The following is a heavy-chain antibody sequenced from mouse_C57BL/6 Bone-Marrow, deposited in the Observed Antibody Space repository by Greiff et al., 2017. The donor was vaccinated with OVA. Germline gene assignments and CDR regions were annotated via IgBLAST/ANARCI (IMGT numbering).Heavy chain of an antibody. D-gene: IGHD2-4*01. CDR2: IDPENGDT. CDR3: TTTSGYDYGGFAY. J-gene: IGHJ3*01. CDR1: GFNIKDDY. Sequence: VQLQQSGAELVRPGASVKLSCTASGFNIKDDYMHWVKQRPEQGLEWIGWIDPENGDTEYASKFQGKATITEDTSSNTAYLQLSSLTSEDTAVYDCTTTSGYDYGGFAYWGQGTLVTVSA. V-gene: IGHV14-4*01.